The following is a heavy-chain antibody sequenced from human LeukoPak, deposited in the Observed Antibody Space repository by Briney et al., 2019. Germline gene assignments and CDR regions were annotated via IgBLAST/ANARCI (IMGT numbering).Heavy chain of an antibody. CDR1: GGSISSHY. Sequence: TSETLSLTCTVSGGSISSHYWSWIRQPPGKGLEWIGYIYYSGSTNYNPSLKSRVTISVDTSKNQFSLKLSSVTAADTAVYYCARVCGGDCYPQAVYYYYYYGMDVWGQGTTVTVSS. CDR3: ARVCGGDCYPQAVYYYYYYGMDV. J-gene: IGHJ6*02. V-gene: IGHV4-59*11. D-gene: IGHD2-21*02. CDR2: IYYSGST.